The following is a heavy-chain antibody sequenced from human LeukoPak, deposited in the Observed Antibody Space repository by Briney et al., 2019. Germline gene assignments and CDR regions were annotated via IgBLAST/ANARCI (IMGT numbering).Heavy chain of an antibody. CDR1: GGTFSSYA. Sequence: SVKVSCKASGGTFSSYAISWVRQAPGHRLEWMGGTIPIFVTANYAQKFQGRGTITTAEATSTAYMELSSLRSEDADVYYCASPQAYYYDSSGPPSPYYYMDVWGKGTTVTVSS. CDR3: ASPQAYYYDSSGPPSPYYYMDV. J-gene: IGHJ6*03. V-gene: IGHV1-69*05. D-gene: IGHD3-22*01. CDR2: TIPIFVTA.